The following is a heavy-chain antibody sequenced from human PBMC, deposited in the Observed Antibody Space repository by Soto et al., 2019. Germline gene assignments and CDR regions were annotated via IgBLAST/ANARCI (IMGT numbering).Heavy chain of an antibody. V-gene: IGHV3-11*01. CDR3: ATTNGFFDY. D-gene: IGHD1-1*01. CDR2: ISSSSSTI. CDR1: GFIFSDYY. J-gene: IGHJ4*02. Sequence: QVQLVESGGDLVKPGGSLRLSCAASGFIFSDYYMSWIRQTPGKGLEWLSYISSSSSTIYYADSVKGRFTVSRDNAMNSLYLQLDSLRAQDTAVYYCATTNGFFDYWGPGTLVTVSS.